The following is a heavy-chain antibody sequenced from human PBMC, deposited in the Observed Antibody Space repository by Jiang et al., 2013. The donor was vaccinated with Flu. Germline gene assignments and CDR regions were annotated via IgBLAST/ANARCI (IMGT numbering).Heavy chain of an antibody. Sequence: GPGLVKPSQTLSLTCTVSGDSISSGGYYWSWIRQHPGKGLEWIGYIYYSGSTYYNPSLKSRVTISVDTSKNQFSLKLSSVTAADTAVYYCARISPPGSSWPTPGLDYWGQGALVTVSS. CDR2: IYYSGST. D-gene: IGHD6-13*01. CDR1: GDSISSGGYY. J-gene: IGHJ4*02. V-gene: IGHV4-31*03. CDR3: ARISPPGSSWPTPGLDY.